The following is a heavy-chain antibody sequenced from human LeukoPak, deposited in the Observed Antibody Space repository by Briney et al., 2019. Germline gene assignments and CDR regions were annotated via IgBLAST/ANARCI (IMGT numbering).Heavy chain of an antibody. J-gene: IGHJ5*02. CDR3: ARDYEDVFTNEFPKYFDP. D-gene: IGHD2-8*01. CDR2: IMPIFGIA. Sequence: SVKVSCKASGGTFSSYGTSWVRQAPGQGPERMGRIMPIFGIANYAQRFQGRVTITADKSTSTAYMELSNLGSQDTAVYYCARDYEDVFTNEFPKYFDPWGQGTLVTVSS. V-gene: IGHV1-69*04. CDR1: GGTFSSYG.